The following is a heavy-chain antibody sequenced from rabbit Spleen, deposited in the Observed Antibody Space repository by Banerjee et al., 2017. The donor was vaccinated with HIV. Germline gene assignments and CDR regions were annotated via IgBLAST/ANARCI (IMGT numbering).Heavy chain of an antibody. J-gene: IGHJ3*01. CDR1: GFTLSSYY. CDR3: VREVAAKFGL. D-gene: IGHD4-1*01. CDR2: IDPVFGIT. V-gene: IGHV1S7*01. Sequence: QLKESGGGLVQPGGSLKLSCKASGFTLSSYYMNWVRQAPGKGLEWIGYIDPVFGITYYANWVNGRFSISSHNAQNTLFLQLNSLTAADTATYFCVREVAAKFGLWGQGTLVTVS.